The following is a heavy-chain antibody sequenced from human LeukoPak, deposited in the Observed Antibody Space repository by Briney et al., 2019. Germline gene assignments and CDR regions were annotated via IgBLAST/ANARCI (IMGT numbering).Heavy chain of an antibody. CDR2: MYSGGST. D-gene: IGHD3-22*01. CDR3: ARAVVYRGYYDSSGYYRYFDY. V-gene: IGHV3-66*02. Sequence: LAGGSLRLSCAASGFTVSSNYMSWVRQAPGKGLEWVSIMYSGGSTYHADSVKGRFTISRDKSKNTLYLQMNSLRPEDTAVYYCARAVVYRGYYDSSGYYRYFDYWGQGTLVTVSS. CDR1: GFTVSSNY. J-gene: IGHJ4*02.